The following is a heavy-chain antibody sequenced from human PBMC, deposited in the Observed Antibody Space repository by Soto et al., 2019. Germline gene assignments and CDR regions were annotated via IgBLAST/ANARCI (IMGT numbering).Heavy chain of an antibody. V-gene: IGHV3-66*01. Sequence: EAQLVESGGGLVQPGGSLRLSCADSGFTVSSNYMSWVRQAPGKGLEWVSVIYSGGSTYYADSVKGRFTISRDNSKNTLYLQMNSLRAEDTAVYYCARDRKGNNPFDYWGQGTLVTVSS. CDR2: IYSGGST. CDR3: ARDRKGNNPFDY. D-gene: IGHD1-20*01. CDR1: GFTVSSNY. J-gene: IGHJ4*02.